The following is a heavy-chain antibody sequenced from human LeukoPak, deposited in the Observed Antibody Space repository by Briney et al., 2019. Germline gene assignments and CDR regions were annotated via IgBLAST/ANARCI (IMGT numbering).Heavy chain of an antibody. CDR2: INHSGST. Sequence: SETLSLTCAVYGASFSDYYWSWIRQPPGKGLEWIGEINHSGSTNYNPSLTSRVTISVDTSKTLFSLRLTSVTAADTAVYYCARAQGYCTGALCYLGRVYYFDYWGQGALVTVSS. D-gene: IGHD2-8*02. CDR3: ARAQGYCTGALCYLGRVYYFDY. J-gene: IGHJ4*02. CDR1: GASFSDYY. V-gene: IGHV4-34*01.